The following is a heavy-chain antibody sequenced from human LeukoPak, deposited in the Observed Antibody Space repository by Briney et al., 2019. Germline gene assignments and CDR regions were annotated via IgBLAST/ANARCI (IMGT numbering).Heavy chain of an antibody. CDR3: ARLGEARLIDY. CDR2: ISSSSSYI. J-gene: IGHJ4*02. Sequence: PGGSLRLSCAASGFTFSSYSMNWVRQAPGKGLEWVSSISSSSSYIYYADSVKGRFTISRDNAENSLCLQMNSLRAEDTAVYYCARLGEARLIDYWGQGTLVTVSS. D-gene: IGHD6-6*01. CDR1: GFTFSSYS. V-gene: IGHV3-21*01.